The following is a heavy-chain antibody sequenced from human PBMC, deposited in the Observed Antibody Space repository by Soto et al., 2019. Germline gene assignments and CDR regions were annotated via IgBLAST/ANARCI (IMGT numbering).Heavy chain of an antibody. D-gene: IGHD1-26*01. J-gene: IGHJ4*02. CDR2: IYHAGST. Sequence: VSGGSLTNSNWWSWVRLPPAKGLEWIGDIYHAGSTKYNPSLERRVTMSVDTSKNQFGLTLTSVTAADTAVYFCARGPPIVGNTRPLESWGQGTLVTVS. CDR1: GGSLTNSNW. CDR3: ARGPPIVGNTRPLES. V-gene: IGHV4-4*01.